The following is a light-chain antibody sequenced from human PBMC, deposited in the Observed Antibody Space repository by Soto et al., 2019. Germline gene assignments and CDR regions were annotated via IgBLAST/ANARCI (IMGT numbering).Light chain of an antibody. CDR3: QQYNNWPPNT. CDR2: YAS. Sequence: EIMRTQSPATLSVSPGERATLSCRASQSVSNNVAWYQQKPGQAPRLLIYYASTRATGIPARFSCSGSGTECTLNISSLQSEYFALYYCQQYNNWPPNTFGQGTLLES. J-gene: IGKJ5*01. V-gene: IGKV3-15*01. CDR1: QSVSNN.